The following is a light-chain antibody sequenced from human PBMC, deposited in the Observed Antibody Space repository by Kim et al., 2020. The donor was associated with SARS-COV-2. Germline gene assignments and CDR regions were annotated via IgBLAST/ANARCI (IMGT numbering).Light chain of an antibody. CDR1: QTVSGN. J-gene: IGKJ4*02. V-gene: IGKV3D-15*01. Sequence: VSPGERAPLACRASQTVSGNLAWYQQKPGQATRLLIYGASIRATGIPARFSGSGCGTEFTLTISSLQSEDFAVYYCQRYYDWPLTFGGGTKVDIK. CDR3: QRYYDWPLT. CDR2: GAS.